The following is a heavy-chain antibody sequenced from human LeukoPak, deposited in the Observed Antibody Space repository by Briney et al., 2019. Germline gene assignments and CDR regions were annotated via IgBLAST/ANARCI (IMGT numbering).Heavy chain of an antibody. J-gene: IGHJ5*02. Sequence: SVKVSCKASGYTFTGYYMHWVRQAPGQGLEWRGGIIPIFGTANYAQKFQGRVTITTDESTSTAYMELSSLRSGDTAVYYCARVFWSGYYNYNWFDPWGQGTLVTVSS. CDR1: GYTFTGYY. CDR2: IIPIFGTA. V-gene: IGHV1-69*05. CDR3: ARVFWSGYYNYNWFDP. D-gene: IGHD3-3*01.